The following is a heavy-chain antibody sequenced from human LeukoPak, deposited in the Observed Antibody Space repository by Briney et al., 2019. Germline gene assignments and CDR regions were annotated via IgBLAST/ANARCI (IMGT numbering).Heavy chain of an antibody. Sequence: GGSLRLSCAASGFTFSNASMSWVREAPGKGLEWVGRIKSKTDGGTTDYAAPVKGRFTISRDDSKNTLYLQMNSLKTEDTAVYYCTTDVSYYYDSSGYDFWGQGTLVTVSS. CDR2: IKSKTDGGTT. J-gene: IGHJ4*02. CDR3: TTDVSYYYDSSGYDF. V-gene: IGHV3-15*01. CDR1: GFTFSNAS. D-gene: IGHD3-22*01.